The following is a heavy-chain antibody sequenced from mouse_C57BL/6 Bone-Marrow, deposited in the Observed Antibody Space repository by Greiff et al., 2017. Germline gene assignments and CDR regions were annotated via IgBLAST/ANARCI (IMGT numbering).Heavy chain of an antibody. CDR1: GYTFTSYW. V-gene: IGHV1-50*01. J-gene: IGHJ4*01. Sequence: QVQLQQPGAELVKPGASVKLSCKASGYTFTSYWMQWVKQRPGQGLEWIGAIDPSDSYTNYNQKFKGKATLTVDTSSSTAYMQLSSLTSEDSAVYYCASAMDYWGQGTSVTVSS. CDR3: ASAMDY. CDR2: IDPSDSYT.